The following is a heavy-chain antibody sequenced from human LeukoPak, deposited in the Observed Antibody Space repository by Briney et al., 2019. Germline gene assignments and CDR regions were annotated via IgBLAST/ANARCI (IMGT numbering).Heavy chain of an antibody. D-gene: IGHD3-3*01. Sequence: GGSLRLSCAASGFTFSSYAMSGVRQAPGKGLEWVSAISGSGGSTYYADSVKGRFTISRDNSKNTLYLQMNSLRGEDTAVYYCAKEYAIFGVVMNAFDIWGQGTMVTVSS. J-gene: IGHJ3*02. CDR2: ISGSGGST. CDR1: GFTFSSYA. V-gene: IGHV3-23*01. CDR3: AKEYAIFGVVMNAFDI.